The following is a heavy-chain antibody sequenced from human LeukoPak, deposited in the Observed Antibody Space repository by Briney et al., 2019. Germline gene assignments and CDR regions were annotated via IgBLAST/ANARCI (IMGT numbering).Heavy chain of an antibody. V-gene: IGHV4-34*01. J-gene: IGHJ6*03. CDR1: GGSFSGYY. CDR2: INHSGST. CDR3: ARQLMRIVVVPAAIPSSRRTYYMDV. D-gene: IGHD2-2*02. Sequence: SETLSLTCAAYGGSFSGYYWSWIRQPPGKGLEWIGEINHSGSTNYNPSLKSRVTISVDTSKNQFSLKLSSVTAADTAVYYCARQLMRIVVVPAAIPSSRRTYYMDVWGKGTTVTVSS.